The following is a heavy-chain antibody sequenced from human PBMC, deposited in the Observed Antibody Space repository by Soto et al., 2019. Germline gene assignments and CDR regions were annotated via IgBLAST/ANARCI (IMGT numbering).Heavy chain of an antibody. CDR1: GYSFTSYW. Sequence: PGESLKISCKGSGYSFTSYWIGWVRQMPGKGLECMGIIYPGDSDTRYSPSFQGQVTISADKSISTAYLQWSSLKASDSAIYYCARRVLRETQFDYRAQRTPVTGSS. J-gene: IGHJ4*02. V-gene: IGHV5-51*01. CDR3: ARRVLRETQFDY. CDR2: IYPGDSDT.